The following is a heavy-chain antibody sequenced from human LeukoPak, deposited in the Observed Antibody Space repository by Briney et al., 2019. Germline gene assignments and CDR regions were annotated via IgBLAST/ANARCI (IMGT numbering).Heavy chain of an antibody. Sequence: PSETLSLTCTVSGGSISGYYWSWIRQPPGKGLEWIGYIYYSGSTNYNPSLKSRVTMSVDTSKNQFSLKLSSATAADTAVYYCARVHYDSSGYDAFDIWGQGTMVTVSS. CDR3: ARVHYDSSGYDAFDI. CDR1: GGSISGYY. CDR2: IYYSGST. D-gene: IGHD3-22*01. V-gene: IGHV4-59*01. J-gene: IGHJ3*02.